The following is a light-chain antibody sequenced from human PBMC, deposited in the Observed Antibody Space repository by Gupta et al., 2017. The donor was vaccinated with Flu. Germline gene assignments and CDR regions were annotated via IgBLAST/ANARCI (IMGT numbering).Light chain of an antibody. J-gene: IGLJ3*02. CDR2: DDA. V-gene: IGLV3-21*02. Sequence: SYVLTQPPSVSVAPGQTASITCGENNIGSKSVHWYQQKPGQAPILVVYDDAHRPSGVPERFSGSNSGNTATLTISRVEAGDEADYYCQLWDGERGHPVFGGGTK. CDR3: QLWDGERGHPV. CDR1: NIGSKS.